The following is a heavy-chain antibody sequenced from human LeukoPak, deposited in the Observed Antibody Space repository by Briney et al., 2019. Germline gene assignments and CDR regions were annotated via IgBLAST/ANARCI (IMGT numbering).Heavy chain of an antibody. J-gene: IGHJ4*02. D-gene: IGHD2-15*01. CDR3: ASEVGYCSGGSCYYFDY. CDR1: GGSISSSSYY. CDR2: IYYSGST. Sequence: SETLSLTCTVSGGSISSSSYYWGWIRQPPGKGLERIGSIYYSGSTYYNPSLKSRVTISVDTSKNQFSLKLSSVTAADTAVYYCASEVGYCSGGSCYYFDYWGQGTLVTVSS. V-gene: IGHV4-39*01.